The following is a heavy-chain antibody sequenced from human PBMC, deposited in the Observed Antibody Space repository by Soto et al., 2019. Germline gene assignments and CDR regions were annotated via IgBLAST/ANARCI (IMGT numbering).Heavy chain of an antibody. J-gene: IGHJ6*02. D-gene: IGHD6-19*01. CDR3: ARDREVAGGNYYYYYGMDV. Sequence: QVQLVQSGAEVKKPGASVKVSCKASGYTFTSYGISWVRQAPGQGLEWMGWIRAYNGNTNYAQKLQGRVTMTTDTATSTAYMVLRSQRSDDTAVYYCARDREVAGGNYYYYYGMDVWGQGTTVTVSS. CDR2: IRAYNGNT. V-gene: IGHV1-18*01. CDR1: GYTFTSYG.